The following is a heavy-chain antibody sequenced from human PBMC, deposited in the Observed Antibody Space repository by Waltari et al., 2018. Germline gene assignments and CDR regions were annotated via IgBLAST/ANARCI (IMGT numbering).Heavy chain of an antibody. CDR1: DLTSSSLG. V-gene: IGHV3-33*03. D-gene: IGHD3-10*01. CDR3: VGGTPPATRSGRHFFGH. CDR2: IWSDGTIT. Sequence: QLVASGGGLVQPGASLRPSCIGSDLTSSSLGMHWVRQGPVGGLEWVAFIWSDGTITQYADAVKGRFLISRDNTKQLLVLQLRYLRVADSGLYYCVGGTPPATRSGRHFFGHWGLGTHVTVSS. J-gene: IGHJ4*02.